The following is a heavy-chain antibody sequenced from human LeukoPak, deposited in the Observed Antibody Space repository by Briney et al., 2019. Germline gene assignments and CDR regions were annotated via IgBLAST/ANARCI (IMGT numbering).Heavy chain of an antibody. J-gene: IGHJ1*01. V-gene: IGHV3-53*01. Sequence: GGSLRLSCAASGFTVSSNYMSWVRQAPGKGLEWVPVIYSGGSTYYADSVKGRFTISRDNSKNTLYLQMNSLRAEDTAVYYCARDGRVVGATESYFQHWGQGTLVTVSS. D-gene: IGHD1-26*01. CDR1: GFTVSSNY. CDR3: ARDGRVVGATESYFQH. CDR2: IYSGGST.